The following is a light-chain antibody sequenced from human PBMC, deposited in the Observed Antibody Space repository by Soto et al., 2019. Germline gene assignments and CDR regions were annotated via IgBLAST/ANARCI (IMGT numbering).Light chain of an antibody. CDR3: MQALQTRG. V-gene: IGKV2-28*01. CDR2: LGS. Sequence: DIVMTQSPLSLPVTPGEPASISCRSSQSLLHSNGYNYLDWYLQKPGQSPQLLIYLGSNRASGVPDRFSGSGSGTDFTLKSSRVEAEDVGVYYCMQALQTRGFGGGTKVEIK. J-gene: IGKJ4*01. CDR1: QSLLHSNGYNY.